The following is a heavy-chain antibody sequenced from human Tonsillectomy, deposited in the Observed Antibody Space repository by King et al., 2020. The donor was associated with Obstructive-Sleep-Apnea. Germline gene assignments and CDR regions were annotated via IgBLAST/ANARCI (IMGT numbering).Heavy chain of an antibody. D-gene: IGHD2-2*01. CDR2: IKSKTDGGTT. CDR1: GFTFSNAW. CDR3: TTDPHVVPAARSYYYYYGMDV. Sequence: VQLVESEGGLVKPGGSLRLSCAASGFTFSNAWMSWVRQAPGKGLEWVVRIKSKTDGGTTDYAAPVKGRFTISRDDSKNTLYLQMNSLKTKDTAVYYCTTDPHVVPAARSYYYYYGMDVWGQGTTVTVSS. J-gene: IGHJ6*02. V-gene: IGHV3-15*01.